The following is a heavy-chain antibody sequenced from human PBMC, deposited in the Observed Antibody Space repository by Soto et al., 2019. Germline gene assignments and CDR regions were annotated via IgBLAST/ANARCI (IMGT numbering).Heavy chain of an antibody. D-gene: IGHD2-8*01. CDR3: ARGSHYCTNGVCYDY. Sequence: GASVKVSCKASGYTFTGYYMHWVRQAPGQGLEWMGWINPNSGGTNYAQKFQGWVTMTRDTSISTAYMELSRLRSDDTAVYYCARGSHYCTNGVCYDYRGQGTLVTVSS. J-gene: IGHJ4*02. CDR2: INPNSGGT. V-gene: IGHV1-2*04. CDR1: GYTFTGYY.